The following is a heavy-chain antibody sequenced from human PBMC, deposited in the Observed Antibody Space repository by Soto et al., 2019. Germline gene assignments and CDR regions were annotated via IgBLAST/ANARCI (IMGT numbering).Heavy chain of an antibody. D-gene: IGHD2-15*01. CDR2: IYSGGST. CDR1: GFTVSSNY. Sequence: GGSLRLSCAASGFTVSSNYMSWVRQAPGKGLEWVSVIYSGGSTYYADSVKGRFTISRHNFKNTLYLQMNSLKAEDTALYYCARGPPSEDIVEGDEYGGQGTLVTVAS. J-gene: IGHJ4*02. CDR3: ARGPPSEDIVEGDEY. V-gene: IGHV3-53*04.